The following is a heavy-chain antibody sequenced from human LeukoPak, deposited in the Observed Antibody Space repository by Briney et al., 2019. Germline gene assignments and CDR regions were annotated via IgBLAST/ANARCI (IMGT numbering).Heavy chain of an antibody. D-gene: IGHD6-6*01. V-gene: IGHV4-59*11. Sequence: SETLSLTCSLSVHCIRQLYWLGPRQPPGKGLEGIGYIYYSGSTNYNPSLKSRVSISLDTSKKEFSLKLSFVTAADTAVYYCAGSELVRGYNFDSWGQGTLVTVSS. CDR2: IYYSGST. J-gene: IGHJ4*02. CDR1: VHCIRQLY. CDR3: AGSELVRGYNFDS.